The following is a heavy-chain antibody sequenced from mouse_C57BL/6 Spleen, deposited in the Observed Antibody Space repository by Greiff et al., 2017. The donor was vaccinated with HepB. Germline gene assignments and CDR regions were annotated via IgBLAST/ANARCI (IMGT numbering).Heavy chain of an antibody. V-gene: IGHV1-5*01. J-gene: IGHJ3*01. CDR3: TRSAAQATWGFAY. D-gene: IGHD3-2*02. CDR2: IYPGNSDT. Sequence: VQLQQSGTVLARPGASVKMSCKTSGYTFTSYWMHWVKQRPGQGLEWIGAIYPGNSDTSYNQKFKGKAKLTAVTSASTAYMELSSLTNEDYAVYYCTRSAAQATWGFAYWGQGTLVTVSA. CDR1: GYTFTSYW.